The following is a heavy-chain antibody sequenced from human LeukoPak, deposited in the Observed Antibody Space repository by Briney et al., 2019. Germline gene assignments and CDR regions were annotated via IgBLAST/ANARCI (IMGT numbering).Heavy chain of an antibody. D-gene: IGHD3-10*01. CDR1: GGSISSYY. J-gene: IGHJ4*02. Sequence: PSETLSLTCTFSGGSISSYYWSWIRQPPGKGLEWIGYIYYSGSTNYNPSLKSRVTISVDTSKNQFSLKLSSVTAADTAVYYCARRGGGRVGSGSYWYFDYWGQGTLVTVSS. CDR3: ARRGGGRVGSGSYWYFDY. V-gene: IGHV4-59*08. CDR2: IYYSGST.